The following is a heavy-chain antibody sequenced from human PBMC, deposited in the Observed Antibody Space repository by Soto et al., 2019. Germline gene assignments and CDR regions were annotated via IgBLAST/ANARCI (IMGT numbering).Heavy chain of an antibody. Sequence: EVQLLESGGDLVQPGGSLRLSCAASGFDFSDYVMSWVRQVPGKGLERVSTIDPRGATTNYTDSVRGRFTISRDNSDNPLHLDMNRLRADDTAICYCARGGYAGYCRVGSCRYYSGRWGQRNLVTVSS. CDR1: GFDFSDYV. J-gene: IGHJ4*02. D-gene: IGHD2-15*01. CDR3: ARGGYAGYCRVGSCRYYSGR. CDR2: IDPRGATT. V-gene: IGHV3-23*01.